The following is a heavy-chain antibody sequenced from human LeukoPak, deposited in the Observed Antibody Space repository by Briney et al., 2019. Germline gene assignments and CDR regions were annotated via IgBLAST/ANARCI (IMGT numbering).Heavy chain of an antibody. V-gene: IGHV4-34*01. J-gene: IGHJ4*02. CDR3: ARYCSSTSCYGYFDY. Sequence: PSETLSLTCAVYGGSFSGYYWSWIRQPPGKGLEWIGEINHSGSTNYNPSLKSRVTISVDTSKNQFSLKLSSVTAADTAVYYCARYCSSTSCYGYFDYWGQGTLVTVSS. D-gene: IGHD2-2*01. CDR2: INHSGST. CDR1: GGSFSGYY.